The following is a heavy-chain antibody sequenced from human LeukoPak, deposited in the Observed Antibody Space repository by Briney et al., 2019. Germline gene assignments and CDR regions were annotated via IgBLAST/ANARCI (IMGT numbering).Heavy chain of an antibody. J-gene: IGHJ4*02. D-gene: IGHD3-16*01. CDR2: ISSHSTYI. Sequence: GGSLRLSCAASGFTFTTYSMNWVRQAPGKGLEWVSSISSHSTYIYYADSVKGRFTISRDNAKNSLYLQMNSLRAEDTAVYYCAKDWGAWDDGGLLDYWGQGTLVTVSS. CDR1: GFTFTTYS. V-gene: IGHV3-21*01. CDR3: AKDWGAWDDGGLLDY.